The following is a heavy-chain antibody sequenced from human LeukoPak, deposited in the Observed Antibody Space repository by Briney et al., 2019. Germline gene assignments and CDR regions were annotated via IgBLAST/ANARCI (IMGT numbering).Heavy chain of an antibody. D-gene: IGHD4-23*01. J-gene: IGHJ6*03. Sequence: SVKVSCKASGGTFSSYAISWVRQAPGQGLEWMGGIIPIFGTANYAQKFQGRVTITTDESTSTAYMELSSLRSEDTAVYYCAGVHAHYGGNYYMDVWGKGTTVTVSS. CDR1: GGTFSSYA. CDR3: AGVHAHYGGNYYMDV. V-gene: IGHV1-69*05. CDR2: IIPIFGTA.